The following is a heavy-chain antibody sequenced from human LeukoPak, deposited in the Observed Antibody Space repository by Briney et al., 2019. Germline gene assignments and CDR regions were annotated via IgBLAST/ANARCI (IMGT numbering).Heavy chain of an antibody. CDR1: GFTFISYW. Sequence: GGSLRLSCAASGFTFISYWMSWVRQAPGKGLEWVANIKQDGSEKYYVGSVKGRFTISRDNAKNSLYLQMNSLRTEDTAVYYCARDTGYDSSGYYLGAFDIWGQGTMVTVSS. CDR2: IKQDGSEK. CDR3: ARDTGYDSSGYYLGAFDI. J-gene: IGHJ3*02. D-gene: IGHD3-22*01. V-gene: IGHV3-7*01.